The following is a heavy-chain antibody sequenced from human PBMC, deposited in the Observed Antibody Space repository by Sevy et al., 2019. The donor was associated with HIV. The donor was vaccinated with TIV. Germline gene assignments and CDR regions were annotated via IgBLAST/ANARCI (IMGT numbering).Heavy chain of an antibody. V-gene: IGHV3-23*01. CDR2: ISGGGGSI. Sequence: GGSLRLSCVASGFTFSSYAMSWVRQAKGKGLEWVSVISGGGGSIFYADSVKGRLTILRDNSTNTVYLQMSNLRAQDPAVYYCAKEKRYCGGDCYAPPTRFDPWGQGTQVTVSS. CDR1: GFTFSSYA. J-gene: IGHJ5*02. CDR3: AKEKRYCGGDCYAPPTRFDP. D-gene: IGHD2-21*02.